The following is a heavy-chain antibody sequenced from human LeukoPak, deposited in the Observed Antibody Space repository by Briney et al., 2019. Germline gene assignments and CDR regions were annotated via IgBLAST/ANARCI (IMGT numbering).Heavy chain of an antibody. J-gene: IGHJ4*02. CDR1: GFTFSSYA. CDR3: AKGSKVVVVPASIDY. V-gene: IGHV3-23*01. D-gene: IGHD2-2*01. Sequence: GGSLRLSCAASGFTFSSYAMSWVRQAPGKGLERVSAISGSGGSTYYADSVKGRFTISRDNSKNTLYLQMNSLRAEDTAVYYCAKGSKVVVVPASIDYWGQGTLVTVSS. CDR2: ISGSGGST.